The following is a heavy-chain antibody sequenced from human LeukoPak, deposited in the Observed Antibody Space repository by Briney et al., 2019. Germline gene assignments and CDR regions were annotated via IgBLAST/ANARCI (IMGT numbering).Heavy chain of an antibody. CDR3: ARGYCSGGSCYHFDY. V-gene: IGHV4-34*01. J-gene: IGHJ4*02. CDR2: INHSGST. Sequence: SETLSLTCAVDGGSFSGYYWSWIRQPPGKGLEWIGEINHSGSTNYNPSLKSRVTISVDTSKNQFSLKLSSVTAADTAVYYRARGYCSGGSCYHFDYWGQGTLVTVSS. D-gene: IGHD2-15*01. CDR1: GGSFSGYY.